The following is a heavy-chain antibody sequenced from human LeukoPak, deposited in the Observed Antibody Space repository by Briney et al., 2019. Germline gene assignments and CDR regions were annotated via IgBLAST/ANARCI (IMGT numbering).Heavy chain of an antibody. J-gene: IGHJ4*02. CDR3: AGCVGLSAAAGLFDY. Sequence: MSSETPCLTCTASGCSISSYFWSWIRQPPGKGLEWIGYIYYSGSTSYNPSLKSRVTFSVDTSKNQFSLKLTSVTAADAAVYYGAGCVGLSAAAGLFDYWGQGSRVTVSS. V-gene: IGHV4-59*01. D-gene: IGHD6-13*01. CDR1: GCSISSYF. CDR2: IYYSGST.